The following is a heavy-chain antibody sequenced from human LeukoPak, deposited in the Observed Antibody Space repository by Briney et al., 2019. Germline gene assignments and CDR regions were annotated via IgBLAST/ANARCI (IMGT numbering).Heavy chain of an antibody. CDR2: INHSGGT. V-gene: IGHV4-34*01. CDR3: ASRFYYDSTGAFDI. Sequence: SETLSLTCAVYGGSFSGYYWSWIRQPPGKGLEWIGEINHSGGTNYNPSLKSRVTISVDTSKNQFSLKLRSVTAADTAVYYCASRFYYDSTGAFDIWGQGTMVTVSS. J-gene: IGHJ3*02. D-gene: IGHD3-22*01. CDR1: GGSFSGYY.